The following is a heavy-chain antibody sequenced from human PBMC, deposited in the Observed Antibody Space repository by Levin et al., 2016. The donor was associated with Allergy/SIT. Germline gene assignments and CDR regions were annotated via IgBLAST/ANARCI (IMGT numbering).Heavy chain of an antibody. CDR1: GYTFTSYA. J-gene: IGHJ4*02. D-gene: IGHD6-13*01. CDR2: INAGNGNT. V-gene: IGHV1-3*01. CDR3: ARETHSYSSSWYGFFDY. Sequence: ASVKVSCKASGYTFTSYAMHWVRQAPGQRLEWMGWINAGNGNTKYSQKFQGRVTITRDTSASTAYMELSSLRSEDTAVYYCARETHSYSSSWYGFFDYWGQGTLVTVSS.